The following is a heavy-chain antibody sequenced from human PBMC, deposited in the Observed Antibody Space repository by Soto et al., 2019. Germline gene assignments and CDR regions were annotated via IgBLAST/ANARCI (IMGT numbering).Heavy chain of an antibody. CDR2: IYYSGST. CDR1: GGSISSYY. J-gene: IGHJ6*02. D-gene: IGHD1-26*01. Sequence: QVQLQESGPGLVKPSETLSLTCTVSGGSISSYYWSWIRQPPGKGLEWIGYIYYSGSTNYNPSLKSRVTISVDTSKNQFSLKLSSVTAADTAVYYCAREGVGATHYYYYGMDVWGQGTTVTVSS. V-gene: IGHV4-59*01. CDR3: AREGVGATHYYYYGMDV.